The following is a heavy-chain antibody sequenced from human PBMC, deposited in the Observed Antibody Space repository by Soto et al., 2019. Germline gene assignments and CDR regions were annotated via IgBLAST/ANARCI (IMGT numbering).Heavy chain of an antibody. J-gene: IGHJ3*02. D-gene: IGHD5-12*01. Sequence: ASVKVSCKASGYTFTSYDINWVRQATGQGLEWMGWMNPNSGNTGYAQKFQGRVTMTRNTSISTAYMELSSLRSEDTAVYYCARERDGYSGYDPQLSGVVETEDAFDIWGQGTMVTVSS. CDR2: MNPNSGNT. CDR1: GYTFTSYD. CDR3: ARERDGYSGYDPQLSGVVETEDAFDI. V-gene: IGHV1-8*01.